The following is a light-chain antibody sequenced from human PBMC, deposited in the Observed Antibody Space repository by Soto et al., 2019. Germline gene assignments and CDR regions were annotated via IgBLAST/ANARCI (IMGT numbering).Light chain of an antibody. J-gene: IGKJ1*01. Sequence: EIVMRQSPATLSVSPGEKATLSCRASQSVTSNYLAWYQQKPGQAPRLLIYGASSRATGIPDRFSGSGSGTDFTLTISRLEPEDFAVYYCQQYDSSPKTFGQGSKVDI. V-gene: IGKV3-20*01. CDR1: QSVTSNY. CDR2: GAS. CDR3: QQYDSSPKT.